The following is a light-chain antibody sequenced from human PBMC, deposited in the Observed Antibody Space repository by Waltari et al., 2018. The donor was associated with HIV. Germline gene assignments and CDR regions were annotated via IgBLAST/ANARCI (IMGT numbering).Light chain of an antibody. CDR3: RSYDSSRSGPVV. CDR1: SSNIGADYF. J-gene: IGLJ2*01. Sequence: QSVLTQPPSVSGAPGQRVTISCTGSSSNIGADYFVHWYQQLPGAAPKLLIYGGGDRPPGGPDRCSGSKVGTSASLAITGVQAEDEADYYCRSYDSSRSGPVVFGGGTKLTVL. CDR2: GGG. V-gene: IGLV1-40*01.